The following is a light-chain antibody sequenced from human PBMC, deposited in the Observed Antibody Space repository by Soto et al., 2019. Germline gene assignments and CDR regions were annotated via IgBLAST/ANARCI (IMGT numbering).Light chain of an antibody. CDR2: SYN. CDR1: NSNIGSNF. J-gene: IGLJ2*01. Sequence: QSVLTQPPSASGTPGQRVTISCSGTNSNIGSNFVYWYQHLPGTTPKLLVFSYNQRPSGVPDRFSGSKSGNTASLTISGLQAEDEADYYCASYTSSNTLEGVVFGGGTKLTVL. V-gene: IGLV1-44*01. CDR3: ASYTSSNTLEGVV.